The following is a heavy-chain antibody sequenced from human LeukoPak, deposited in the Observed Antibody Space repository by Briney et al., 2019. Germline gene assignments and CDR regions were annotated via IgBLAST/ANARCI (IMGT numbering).Heavy chain of an antibody. J-gene: IGHJ6*02. CDR3: ARDRIAARLNYYYGMDV. Sequence: SETLSLTCTVSGGSVSSGSYYWSWIRQPPGKGLEWIGYIYYSGSTNYNPSLKSRVTISVDTSKNQFSLKLSSVTAADTAVYYCARDRIAARLNYYYGMDVWGRGTTVTVSS. V-gene: IGHV4-61*01. D-gene: IGHD6-6*01. CDR2: IYYSGST. CDR1: GGSVSSGSYY.